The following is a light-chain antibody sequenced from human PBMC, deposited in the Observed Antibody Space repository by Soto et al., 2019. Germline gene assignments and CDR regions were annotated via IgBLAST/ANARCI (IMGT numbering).Light chain of an antibody. J-gene: IGKJ4*01. Sequence: DIVMTQSPDSLAVSLGERATINCKSSQNVLYKSNNENYLAWYQQKPGQPPKLLIYWASTRKPGVPDRFSGSGSGSDFTLTISSLQAEDVAVYYCQQRSDWPLTFGGGTKVEIK. CDR1: QNVLYKSNNENY. CDR2: WAS. CDR3: QQRSDWPLT. V-gene: IGKV4-1*01.